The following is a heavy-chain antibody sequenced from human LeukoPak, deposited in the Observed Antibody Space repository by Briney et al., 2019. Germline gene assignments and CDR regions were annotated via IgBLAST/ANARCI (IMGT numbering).Heavy chain of an antibody. V-gene: IGHV3-11*04. D-gene: IGHD1-7*01. CDR2: ISSSGSTR. J-gene: IGHJ4*02. CDR3: ARNWNSAFD. Sequence: GGSLRLSCAASGFTFSDYYMSWIRQAPGKGLEWVSYISSSGSTRHYADSVKGRFTISRDSVKKSLYLQMNSLGAEDTAVYYCARNWNSAFDWGQGTLVTVSS. CDR1: GFTFSDYY.